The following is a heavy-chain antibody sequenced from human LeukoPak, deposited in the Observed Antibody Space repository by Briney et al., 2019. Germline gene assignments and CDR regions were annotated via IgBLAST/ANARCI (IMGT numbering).Heavy chain of an antibody. CDR2: ISSSSSYI. Sequence: GGSLRLSCAASGFTFSSYSMNWVRQAPGKGLEWVSSISSSSSYIYYADSVKGRFTISRDNAKNSLYLQMNSLRAEDTAVYYCARGRVDSSGYIDAFDIWGQGTMATVSS. V-gene: IGHV3-21*01. CDR1: GFTFSSYS. J-gene: IGHJ3*02. D-gene: IGHD3-22*01. CDR3: ARGRVDSSGYIDAFDI.